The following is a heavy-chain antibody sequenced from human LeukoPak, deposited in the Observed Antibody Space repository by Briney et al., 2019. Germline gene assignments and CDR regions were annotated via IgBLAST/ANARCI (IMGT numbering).Heavy chain of an antibody. CDR1: VFTFSSYA. CDR3: ARERIAATGTNWFDP. Sequence: GGSLRLSCAASVFTFSSYAMHWVRQAPGKGLEWVAVISYDGSNKYYADSVKGRFTISRDNSKNTLYLQMNSLRAEDTAVYYCARERIAATGTNWFDPWGQGTLVTVSS. D-gene: IGHD6-13*01. V-gene: IGHV3-30*04. J-gene: IGHJ5*02. CDR2: ISYDGSNK.